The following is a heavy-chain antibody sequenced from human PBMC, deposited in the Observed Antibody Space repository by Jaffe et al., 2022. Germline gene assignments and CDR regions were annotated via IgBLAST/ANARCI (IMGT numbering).Heavy chain of an antibody. Sequence: QVQLVESGGGVVQPGRSLRLSCAASGFTFSSYGMHWVRQAPGKGLEWVAVISYDGSNKYYADSVKGRFTISRDNSKNTLYLQMNSLRAEDTAVYYCAKDPSRAVAEYFDYWGQGTLVTVSS. CDR1: GFTFSSYG. CDR3: AKDPSRAVAEYFDY. V-gene: IGHV3-30*18. D-gene: IGHD6-19*01. CDR2: ISYDGSNK. J-gene: IGHJ4*02.